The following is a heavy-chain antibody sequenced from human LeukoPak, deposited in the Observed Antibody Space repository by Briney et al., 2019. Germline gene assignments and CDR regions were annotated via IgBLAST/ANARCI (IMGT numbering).Heavy chain of an antibody. CDR2: IYHSGIT. Sequence: PSETLSLTCAVSGYSISSGYYWGWIRQSPGKGLEWIGNIYHSGITHYNPSLQGRITPSVDTSKNQFSLNLSSVTAADTAVYYCTRFSTASSRPAYYWGREPWSSSPQ. J-gene: IGHJ4*02. V-gene: IGHV4-38-2*01. D-gene: IGHD1-14*01. CDR3: TRFSTASSRPAYY. CDR1: GYSISSGYY.